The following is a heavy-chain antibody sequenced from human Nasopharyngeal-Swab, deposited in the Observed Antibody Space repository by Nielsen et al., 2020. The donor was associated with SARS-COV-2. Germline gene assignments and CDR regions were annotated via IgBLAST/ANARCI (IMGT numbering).Heavy chain of an antibody. J-gene: IGHJ5*02. V-gene: IGHV7-4-1*02. CDR3: ARVECSSTSCHGPAWFDP. D-gene: IGHD2-2*01. CDR2: INTNTGNP. CDR1: GYTFTSYA. Sequence: ASVKVSCKASGYTFTSYAMNWVRQAPGQGLEWMGWINTNTGNPTYAQGFTGRFVFSLDTSVSTAYLQISSLKAEDTAVYYCARVECSSTSCHGPAWFDPWGQGTLVTVSS.